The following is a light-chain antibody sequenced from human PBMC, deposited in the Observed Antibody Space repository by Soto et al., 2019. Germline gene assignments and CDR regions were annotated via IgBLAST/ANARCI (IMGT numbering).Light chain of an antibody. CDR2: AAS. CDR1: QGIGNF. V-gene: IGKV1-27*01. J-gene: IGKJ1*01. Sequence: DIQMTQSPSSLSASVGDRVTITCRASQGIGNFLAWFQQKPGKVPKLLIYAASTLRSGVPSRFSGSGSGTDFSLTISSLQPEDVATYYCQKYDSAPWTFGQGTKVEIK. CDR3: QKYDSAPWT.